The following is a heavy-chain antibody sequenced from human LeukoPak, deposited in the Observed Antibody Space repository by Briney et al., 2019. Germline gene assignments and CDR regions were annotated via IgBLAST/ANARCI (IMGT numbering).Heavy chain of an antibody. Sequence: PGGSLRLSCAASGFTFNNYWMSWVRQAPGKGLEWVANIKQDGSEKYYVDSVKGRFTISRDNAKNSLYLQMNSLRAEDTAVYYCARDSRVVVTPYFDYWGQGTLVTVSS. D-gene: IGHD3-22*01. CDR1: GFTFNNYW. V-gene: IGHV3-7*01. CDR2: IKQDGSEK. J-gene: IGHJ4*02. CDR3: ARDSRVVVTPYFDY.